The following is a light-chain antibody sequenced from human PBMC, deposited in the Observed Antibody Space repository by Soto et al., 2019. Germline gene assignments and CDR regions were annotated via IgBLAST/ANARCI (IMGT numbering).Light chain of an antibody. CDR2: KAS. Sequence: DIQRTQSPSTLSGSVGDRVTITCRASQTISGWLAWYQQKPGEAPKLLIYKASTLKSGVPSRFSGRGSGTEFTLTISSLQPDDFATYYCQHYNSYSGAFGQGTKVDIK. J-gene: IGKJ1*01. CDR1: QTISGW. CDR3: QHYNSYSGA. V-gene: IGKV1-5*03.